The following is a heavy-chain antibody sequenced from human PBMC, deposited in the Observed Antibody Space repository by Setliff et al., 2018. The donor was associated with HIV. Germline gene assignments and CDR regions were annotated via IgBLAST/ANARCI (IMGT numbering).Heavy chain of an antibody. V-gene: IGHV3-23*01. CDR1: GFTFSGYG. CDR3: ARDRVESLWSGELNYMDV. D-gene: IGHD3-10*01. Sequence: PGGSLRLSCAGSGFTFSGYGMSWVRQAPGKGLEWVSVISGSGGGTYYADSVKGRFTISRYNSWNTLYLQMTSLRAEDTAVYYCARDRVESLWSGELNYMDVWGKGTTVTVSS. CDR2: ISGSGGGT. J-gene: IGHJ6*04.